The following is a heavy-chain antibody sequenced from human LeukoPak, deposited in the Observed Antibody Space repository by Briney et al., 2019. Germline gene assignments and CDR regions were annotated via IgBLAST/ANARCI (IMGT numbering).Heavy chain of an antibody. J-gene: IGHJ4*01. CDR3: VTDLTINY. V-gene: IGHV3-15*01. CDR2: IKSTTNGATT. CDR1: GFNLPNAW. Sequence: GGSLRLSCAPSGFNLPNAWMNWVRHAPGKALDLVGPIKSTTNGATTEYAAPVKGRFTISRDHSKNTLYLQMNSLKTEDTAVYYCVTDLTINYWGRGTPVIVSS. D-gene: IGHD3-10*01.